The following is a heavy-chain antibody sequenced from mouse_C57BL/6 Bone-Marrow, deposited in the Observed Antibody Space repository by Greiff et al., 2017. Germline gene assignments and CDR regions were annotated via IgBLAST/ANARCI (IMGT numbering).Heavy chain of an antibody. CDR1: GYTFTSYW. V-gene: IGHV1-64*01. Sequence: QVQLQQPGAELVKPGASVKLSCKASGYTFTSYWMHWVKQRPGQGLEWIGMIHHNSGSTNYNEKFKSKATLTVDKSSSTAYMQLSSLTSEDSAVYYCARFGDYVPFAYWGQGTLVTVSA. D-gene: IGHD2-4*01. CDR2: IHHNSGST. CDR3: ARFGDYVPFAY. J-gene: IGHJ3*01.